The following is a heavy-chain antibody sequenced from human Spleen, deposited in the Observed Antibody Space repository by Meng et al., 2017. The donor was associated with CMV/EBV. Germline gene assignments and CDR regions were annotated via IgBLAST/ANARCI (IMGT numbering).Heavy chain of an antibody. V-gene: IGHV3-33*06. CDR1: GFTFSSYS. CDR2: IWYDGSDK. D-gene: IGHD5-24*01. J-gene: IGHJ4*02. CDR3: AKDGSATIPGLDY. Sequence: LSLTCAASGFTFSSYSMHWVRQAPGKGLEWVALIWYDGSDKYYADSVKGRFTISRDNSKNTLYLQMNSLRAEDTAVYYCAKDGSATIPGLDYWGQGTLVTVSS.